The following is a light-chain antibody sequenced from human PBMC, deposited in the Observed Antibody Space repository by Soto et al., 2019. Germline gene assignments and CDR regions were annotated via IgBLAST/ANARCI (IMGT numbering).Light chain of an antibody. CDR2: EVN. CDR3: SSYTGDNTGM. V-gene: IGLV2-14*01. Sequence: QSALTQPASVSGSPGQPITISCSGTRSDIGAYKYVSWYQQHPGKVPKLMIYEVNNRPSGVSDRFSGSKSGNTASLTISGLQAEDEADYYCSSYTGDNTGMFGGGTKVTVL. J-gene: IGLJ3*02. CDR1: RSDIGAYKY.